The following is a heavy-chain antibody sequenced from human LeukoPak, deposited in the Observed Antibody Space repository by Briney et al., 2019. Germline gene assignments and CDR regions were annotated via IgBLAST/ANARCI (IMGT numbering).Heavy chain of an antibody. J-gene: IGHJ4*02. D-gene: IGHD3-10*01. V-gene: IGHV3-20*04. CDR1: GFTFDDYG. CDR2: IDRKGGST. CDR3: VRGFRGGPFDC. Sequence: GGSLGLSCAASGFTFDDYGMSWVRQPPGKGLEWVSGIDRKGGSTSFADSVKGRFTISRDNARNSLFMQMSSLRAEDTAFYYCVRGFRGGPFDCWGQGTLVTVSS.